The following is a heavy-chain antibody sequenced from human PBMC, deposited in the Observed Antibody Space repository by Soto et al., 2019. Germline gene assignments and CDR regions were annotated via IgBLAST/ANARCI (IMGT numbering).Heavy chain of an antibody. Sequence: PSETLSLTCAVSGGSITSSGYSWTWIRQPPGKGLEWIGYIYHTGTTYYNPSLKSRLTISLDRSKNHFSLKLTSVTAADTAVYFCARELLMLLGAGGMDVWGQGTTVTVSS. CDR1: GGSITSSGYS. D-gene: IGHD3-10*01. V-gene: IGHV4-30-2*01. CDR2: IYHTGTT. CDR3: ARELLMLLGAGGMDV. J-gene: IGHJ6*02.